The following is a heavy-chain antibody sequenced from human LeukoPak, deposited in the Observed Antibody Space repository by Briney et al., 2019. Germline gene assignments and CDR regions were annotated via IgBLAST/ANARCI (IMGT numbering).Heavy chain of an antibody. CDR2: ISSRSSYI. CDR1: GFTFSSYS. Sequence: GGSLRLSCAASGFTFSSYSMNWVRQAPGKGLEWVSSISSRSSYIYYADSVKGRFTISRDNAKNSLYLPMTSLRAEDTAVYYCARGAGWELRYDLDYWGQGTLVTVSS. CDR3: ARGAGWELRYDLDY. D-gene: IGHD1-26*01. J-gene: IGHJ4*02. V-gene: IGHV3-21*01.